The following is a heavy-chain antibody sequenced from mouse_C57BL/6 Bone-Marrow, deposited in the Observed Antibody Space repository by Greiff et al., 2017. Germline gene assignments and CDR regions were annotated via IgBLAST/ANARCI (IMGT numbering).Heavy chain of an antibody. CDR1: GYSFSSSW. V-gene: IGHV1-82*01. Sequence: QVQLQQSGPELVKPGASVKISCKASGYSFSSSWMNWVKQRPGKGLEWIGRIYPGDGDTSYNGKFKGKATLTADKSSSTAYMQLSSLTSEDSAVYFCAVKDFDYWGQGTTLTVSA. CDR3: AVKDFDY. J-gene: IGHJ2*01. CDR2: IYPGDGDT.